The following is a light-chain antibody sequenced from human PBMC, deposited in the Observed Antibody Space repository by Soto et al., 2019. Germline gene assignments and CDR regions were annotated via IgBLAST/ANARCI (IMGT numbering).Light chain of an antibody. V-gene: IGKV3-15*01. J-gene: IGKJ2*01. CDR1: QSVGRDY. CDR3: QQYNKWPMYT. Sequence: EIVLTQSPGTLSLSPGERATLSCRASQSVGRDYLAWYQQKPGQAPRLLIYGASTRATGIPARFSGSGSGTEFTLTISSLQSEDFAVYYCQQYNKWPMYTFGQGTKVDIK. CDR2: GAS.